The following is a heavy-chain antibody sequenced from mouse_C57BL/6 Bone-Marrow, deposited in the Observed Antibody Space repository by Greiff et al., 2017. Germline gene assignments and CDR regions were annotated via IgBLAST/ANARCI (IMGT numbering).Heavy chain of an antibody. CDR2: IDPSDSYT. CDR1: GYTFTSYW. V-gene: IGHV1-50*01. D-gene: IGHD1-1*01. CDR3: ARLGSDDYGSSYWYFDV. J-gene: IGHJ1*03. Sequence: QVQLQQPGAELVKPGASVKLSCKASGYTFTSYWMQWVKQRPGQGLEWIGEIDPSDSYTNYNQKFKGKATLTVDTSSSTAYMQLSSLTSEDSAVYYCARLGSDDYGSSYWYFDVWGTGTTVTVSS.